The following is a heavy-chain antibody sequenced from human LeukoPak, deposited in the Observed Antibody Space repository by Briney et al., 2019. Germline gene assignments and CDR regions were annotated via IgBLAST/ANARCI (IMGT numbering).Heavy chain of an antibody. Sequence: SETLSLTCTVSGGSITNYYWSWIRQPPGKGLEWIGFSYYNGNTNYNPSLKSRVTISVDMSKNQFSLSLRSVTAADTAVYYCARTTEGGYSYGYFYYYYMDVWGKGTTVTISS. V-gene: IGHV4-59*01. CDR1: GGSITNYY. CDR2: SYYNGNT. D-gene: IGHD5-18*01. J-gene: IGHJ6*03. CDR3: ARTTEGGYSYGYFYYYYMDV.